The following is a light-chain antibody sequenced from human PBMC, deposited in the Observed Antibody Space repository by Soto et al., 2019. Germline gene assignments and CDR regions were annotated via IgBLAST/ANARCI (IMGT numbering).Light chain of an antibody. V-gene: IGLV1-40*01. CDR1: SSDIGAGYR. CDR2: DNT. Sequence: QSVLTQPPSVSGAPGERVTISCTGSSSDIGAGYRVRWYQQVPGTAPKLLIYDNTNRPSGVPARFSGSKSGTSASLAISGLQAEDEADYYCCSYAGRHALVIFGGGTKVTVL. CDR3: CSYAGRHALVI. J-gene: IGLJ2*01.